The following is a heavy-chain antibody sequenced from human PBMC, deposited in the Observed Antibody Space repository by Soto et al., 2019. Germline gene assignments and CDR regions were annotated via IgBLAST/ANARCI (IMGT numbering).Heavy chain of an antibody. CDR2: INPSGGST. J-gene: IGHJ4*02. Sequence: ASVKISCKASGYTFTSYYMHRVRQPPGQGLEWMGIINPSGGSTSYAQQFQGRVTMTRDTSTSTVYMELSSLRSEDTAVYYCARDGVTGNFDYWGQGTLVTVSS. V-gene: IGHV1-46*01. CDR1: GYTFTSYY. CDR3: ARDGVTGNFDY. D-gene: IGHD2-21*02.